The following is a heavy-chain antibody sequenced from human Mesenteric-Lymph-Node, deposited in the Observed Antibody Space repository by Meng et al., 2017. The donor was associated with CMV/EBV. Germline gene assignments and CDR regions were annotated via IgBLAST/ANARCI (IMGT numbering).Heavy chain of an antibody. CDR2: ISGSGSPT. CDR1: GFSFSSYE. J-gene: IGHJ5*02. D-gene: IGHD2-2*01. Sequence: GESLKISCVASGFSFSSYEMNWVRQAPGKGLEWVSHISGSGSPTFYADSVKGRFTISRDNAKNSLYLQMNSLRAEDTAVYYCARSIVVVPASWFDPWGQGTLVTVSS. CDR3: ARSIVVVPASWFDP. V-gene: IGHV3-48*03.